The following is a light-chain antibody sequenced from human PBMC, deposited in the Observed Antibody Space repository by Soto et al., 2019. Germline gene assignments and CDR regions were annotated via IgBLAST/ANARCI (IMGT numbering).Light chain of an antibody. V-gene: IGKV3-20*01. J-gene: IGKJ2*01. Sequence: EIVLTQSPGTLSLSPGERATLSCRASQSVNINYLAWFQQKPGQPTRLLIYGASTRATGIPERFSGSGSGTDFTLIISRLEPEDSAMYYCHQYGSSPYTFGQGTKLEIK. CDR2: GAS. CDR3: HQYGSSPYT. CDR1: QSVNINY.